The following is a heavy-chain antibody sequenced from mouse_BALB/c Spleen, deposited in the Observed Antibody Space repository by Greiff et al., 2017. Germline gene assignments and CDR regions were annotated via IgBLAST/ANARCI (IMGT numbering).Heavy chain of an antibody. CDR1: GFTFSSYA. V-gene: IGHV5-9-4*01. CDR2: ISSGGSYT. D-gene: IGHD2-4*01. J-gene: IGHJ2*01. CDR3: ARGMITSYFDY. Sequence: EVQGVESGGGLVKPGGSLKLSCAASGFTFSSYAMSWVRQSPEKRLEWVAEISSGGSYTYYPDTVTGRFTISRDNAKNTLYLEMGSLRSEDTAMYYCARGMITSYFDYWGQGTTLTVSS.